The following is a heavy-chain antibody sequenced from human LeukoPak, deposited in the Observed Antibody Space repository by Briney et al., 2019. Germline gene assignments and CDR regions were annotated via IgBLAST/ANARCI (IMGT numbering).Heavy chain of an antibody. CDR2: INPGSGNT. V-gene: IGHV1-3*01. Sequence: ASVKVSCKASGYTFSNYAIHWVRLAPGRRLEWMGWINPGSGNTQNSQKFQGRVTITRDTSASAAYMELSSLRSEDTAVYYCARGGLQLWFSHDAFDIWGQGTMVTVSA. CDR3: ARGGLQLWFSHDAFDI. J-gene: IGHJ3*02. D-gene: IGHD5-18*01. CDR1: GYTFSNYA.